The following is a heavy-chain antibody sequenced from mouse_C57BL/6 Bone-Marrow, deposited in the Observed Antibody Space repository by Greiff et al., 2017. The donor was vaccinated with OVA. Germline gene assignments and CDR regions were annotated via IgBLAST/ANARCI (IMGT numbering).Heavy chain of an antibody. CDR2: IDPSDSYT. Sequence: QVQLKQPGAELVRPGTSVKLSCKASGYTFTSYWMHWVKQRPGQGLEWIGVIDPSDSYTNYNQKFKGKATLTVDTSSSTAYMQLSSLTSEDSAVYYCARSYWDAMDYWGQGTSVTVSS. CDR3: ARSYWDAMDY. V-gene: IGHV1-59*01. J-gene: IGHJ4*01. D-gene: IGHD4-1*01. CDR1: GYTFTSYW.